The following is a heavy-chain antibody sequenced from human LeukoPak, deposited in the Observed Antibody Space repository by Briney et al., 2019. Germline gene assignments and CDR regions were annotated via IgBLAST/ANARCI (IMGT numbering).Heavy chain of an antibody. J-gene: IGHJ3*01. V-gene: IGHV3-30*02. D-gene: IGHD1-20*01. CDR3: AKDLRSMPDITQAFDV. CDR1: GFTFSSYG. Sequence: GGSLRLSCAASGFTFSSYGMHWVRQAPGKGLEWVAFIRYDGNNKYYSDSVKGRFTISRDNSKNTLSLQMSSLRPEDTALYYCAKDLRSMPDITQAFDVWGQGTMVSVSS. CDR2: IRYDGNNK.